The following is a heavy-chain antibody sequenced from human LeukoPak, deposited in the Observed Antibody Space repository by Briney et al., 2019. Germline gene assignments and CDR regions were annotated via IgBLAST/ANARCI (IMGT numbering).Heavy chain of an antibody. V-gene: IGHV3-9*01. CDR1: GFSFDKYA. CDR2: ITWNSATI. CDR3: AKDIVVRGAKWGDFDF. J-gene: IGHJ3*01. Sequence: GGSLRLPCAASGFSFDKYAMHWVRQAPGKDLAWVAGITWNSATIGYADSVKSRFTISRDNAKNHLFLQMNSLTAEDTAVYYCAKDIVVRGAKWGDFDFWGQGTMVTVSS. D-gene: IGHD3-10*01.